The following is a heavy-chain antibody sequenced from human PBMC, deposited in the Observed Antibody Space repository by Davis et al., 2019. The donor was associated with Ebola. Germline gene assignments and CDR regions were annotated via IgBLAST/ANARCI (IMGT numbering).Heavy chain of an antibody. V-gene: IGHV1-18*04. J-gene: IGHJ4*02. Sequence: ASVKVSCKASGYTFTSYGISWVRQAPGQGLEWMGWISGYNGHTNYAQKFQGRVTMTTDTSTSTGYMEVRSLRSDDTAVYYCARDFSIASAGTVDYWGRGTLITVSS. CDR3: ARDFSIASAGTVDY. CDR1: GYTFTSYG. D-gene: IGHD6-13*01. CDR2: ISGYNGHT.